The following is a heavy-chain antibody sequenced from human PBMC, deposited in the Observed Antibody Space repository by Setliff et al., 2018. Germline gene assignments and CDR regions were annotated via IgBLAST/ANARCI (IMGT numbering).Heavy chain of an antibody. J-gene: IGHJ4*02. CDR3: ARSRYELPHYYFDY. CDR1: GFSLTTSGTC. D-gene: IGHD1-7*01. Sequence: SGPTLVNPTQTLTLTCTFSGFSLTTSGTCVTWIRQPPGKALEWLARIDWDGDKYYNTSLRTRLTLSKDASKNQVFLTMTNMDPVDTATYYCARSRYELPHYYFDYWGQGILVTVSS. CDR2: IDWDGDK. V-gene: IGHV2-70*11.